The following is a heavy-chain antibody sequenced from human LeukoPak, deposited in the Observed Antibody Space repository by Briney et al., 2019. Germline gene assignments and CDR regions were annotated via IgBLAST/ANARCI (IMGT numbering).Heavy chain of an antibody. CDR1: GGSISSYY. Sequence: PSETLSLTCTVSGGSISSYYWSWIRHPPGKGLEWIGHIYYSGSTNYNPSLKSRATISVDTSKNQFSLKLSSVTAADTAVYYCARVRGYYYGSGSYYNNLYFDYWGQGTLVTVSS. CDR2: IYYSGST. J-gene: IGHJ4*02. D-gene: IGHD3-10*01. CDR3: ARVRGYYYGSGSYYNNLYFDY. V-gene: IGHV4-59*01.